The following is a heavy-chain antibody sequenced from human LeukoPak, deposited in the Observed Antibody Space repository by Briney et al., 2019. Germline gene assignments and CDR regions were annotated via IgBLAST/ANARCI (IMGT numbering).Heavy chain of an antibody. CDR3: ARLWGGYDPSDY. CDR1: GYTFTAYY. V-gene: IGHV1-2*02. J-gene: IGHJ4*02. D-gene: IGHD5-12*01. CDR2: INPNSGGT. Sequence: ASVKVSCKASGYTFTAYYMHWVRQAPGQGLEWMGWINPNSGGTNYAQKFQGRVTMTRDTSISTAYMELSRLRSDDTAVYYCARLWGGYDPSDYRGQGTLVTVSS.